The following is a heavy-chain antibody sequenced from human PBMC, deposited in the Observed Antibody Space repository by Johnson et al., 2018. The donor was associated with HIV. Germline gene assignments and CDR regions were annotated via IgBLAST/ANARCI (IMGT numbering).Heavy chain of an antibody. V-gene: IGHV3-74*01. Sequence: VQLVESGGGLVQPGGSLRLSCVASGFTFSSHWIHWVRQAPGKGLVWVSRINGDGSSTNYADSVKGRFTISRDNSKNTLYLQMNSLRAEDTAVYYCARGGYSTILDAFDIWGQGTMVTVSS. J-gene: IGHJ3*02. D-gene: IGHD6-13*01. CDR2: INGDGSST. CDR1: GFTFSSHW. CDR3: ARGGYSTILDAFDI.